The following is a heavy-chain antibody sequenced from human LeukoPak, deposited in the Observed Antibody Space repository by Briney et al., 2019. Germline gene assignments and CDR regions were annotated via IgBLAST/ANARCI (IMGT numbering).Heavy chain of an antibody. V-gene: IGHV3-21*01. CDR3: ARSGGGTFDY. CDR2: ISSSSSYI. CDR1: GFTFSSYS. D-gene: IGHD1-1*01. Sequence: SGGSLRLSCAASGFTFSSYSMNWVRQAPGKGLEWVSSISSSSSYIYYADSVKGRFTISRDNAKNSLYLQMNSLRAEDTAVYYCARSGGGTFDYWGQGTLVTVSS. J-gene: IGHJ4*02.